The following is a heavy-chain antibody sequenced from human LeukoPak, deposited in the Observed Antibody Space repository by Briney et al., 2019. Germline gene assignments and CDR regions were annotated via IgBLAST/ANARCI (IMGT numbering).Heavy chain of an antibody. CDR1: GYTFTSYT. J-gene: IGHJ5*02. Sequence: ASVKVSCKPSGYTFTSYTMNWVRQAPGQGLEWMGWINTNTGNPTYAQGFTGRFVFSLDTSVSTAYLQISSLMAEDTAVYYCARALGGATANWFDPWGQGTLVTVSS. CDR3: ARALGGATANWFDP. D-gene: IGHD1-26*01. V-gene: IGHV7-4-1*02. CDR2: INTNTGNP.